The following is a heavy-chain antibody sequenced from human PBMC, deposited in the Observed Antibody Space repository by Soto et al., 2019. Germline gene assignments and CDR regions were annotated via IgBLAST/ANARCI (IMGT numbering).Heavy chain of an antibody. V-gene: IGHV1-2*04. CDR1: GDRFTDYY. J-gene: IGHJ6*03. D-gene: IGHD5-12*01. CDR3: ARESGGATATLDYYYFYMDV. CDR2: INPNSGVT. Sequence: QVQLVQSGAEVKEPGPSVTVSCRASGDRFTDYYMHWVRQAPGQGLEWMGWINPNSGVTKYAQKFRGWVTMTRDTSIRTVYMQLSRLGFDDTAIYYCARESGGATATLDYYYFYMDVWGTGTTVTVSS.